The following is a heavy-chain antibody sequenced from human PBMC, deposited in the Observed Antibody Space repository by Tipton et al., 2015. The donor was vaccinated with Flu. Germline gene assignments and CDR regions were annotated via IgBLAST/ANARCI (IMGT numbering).Heavy chain of an antibody. D-gene: IGHD4-11*01. CDR1: GDSIGSGYF. CDR3: VRRDYSNYVSEPKNWFDP. V-gene: IGHV4-38-2*01. Sequence: LRLSCSVSGDSIGSGYFWGWIRQPPGKGLEWIGNVHRTGSPYYNPSLRSRVIMTVDGAKNKFSLRLTSVTATDTAVYYCVRRDYSNYVSEPKNWFDPWGPGTLVTVSS. CDR2: VHRTGSP. J-gene: IGHJ5*02.